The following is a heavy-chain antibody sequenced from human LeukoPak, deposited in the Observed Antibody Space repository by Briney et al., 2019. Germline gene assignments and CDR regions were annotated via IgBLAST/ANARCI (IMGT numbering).Heavy chain of an antibody. D-gene: IGHD1-26*01. CDR2: IYGGGST. Sequence: GGSLRLSCAASGFTVSSNYMSWVRQAPGKGLEWVSVIYGGGSTYYADSVKGRFTISRDNSKNTLYLQMNSLRGEDTAVYYCAKDYLGASHTFDIWGQGTMVTVSS. CDR1: GFTVSSNY. CDR3: AKDYLGASHTFDI. V-gene: IGHV3-66*01. J-gene: IGHJ3*02.